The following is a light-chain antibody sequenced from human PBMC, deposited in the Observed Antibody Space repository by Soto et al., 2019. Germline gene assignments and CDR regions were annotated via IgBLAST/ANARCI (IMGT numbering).Light chain of an antibody. Sequence: EIAMTQSPATLSVSPGERATHACRASQSVSNNLAWYQQKPGQAPRLLIYGASTRATGIPARFSGSGSGTEFSLTISSLQSEDFAVYYCQQYNNWPRTFGQGTKVEIK. V-gene: IGKV3-15*01. J-gene: IGKJ1*01. CDR3: QQYNNWPRT. CDR2: GAS. CDR1: QSVSNN.